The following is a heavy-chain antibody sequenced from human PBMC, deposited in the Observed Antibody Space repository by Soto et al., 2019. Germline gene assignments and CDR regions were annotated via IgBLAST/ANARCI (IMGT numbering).Heavy chain of an antibody. V-gene: IGHV3-11*01. J-gene: IGHJ5*02. Sequence: PGGSLRLSCAASGFTFSDYYMSWIRQAPGKGLEWVSYISSSGSTIYYADSVKGRFTISRDNAKNSLYLQMNSLRAEDTAVYYCARVENDQLLSFGWFDPWGQGTLVTVSS. CDR3: ARVENDQLLSFGWFDP. CDR1: GFTFSDYY. D-gene: IGHD2-2*01. CDR2: ISSSGSTI.